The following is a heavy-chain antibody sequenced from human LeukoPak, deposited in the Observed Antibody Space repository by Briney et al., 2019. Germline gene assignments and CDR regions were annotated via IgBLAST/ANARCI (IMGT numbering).Heavy chain of an antibody. J-gene: IGHJ5*02. D-gene: IGHD3-3*01. CDR2: IYPGDSDT. CDR3: ARSNMIFGVPFDP. CDR1: GYSFTNYW. V-gene: IGHV5-51*01. Sequence: GESLKISCKGSGYSFTNYWIGWVRQMPGKGLEWMGIIYPGDSDTRYSPSLQGQVTISADKSISTAYLQWSSLKASDTAMYYCARSNMIFGVPFDPWGQGTLVTVSS.